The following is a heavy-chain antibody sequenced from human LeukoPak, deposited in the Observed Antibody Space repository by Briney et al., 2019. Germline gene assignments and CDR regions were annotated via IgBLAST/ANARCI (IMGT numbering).Heavy chain of an antibody. CDR3: TVATETTFDY. V-gene: IGHV3-30*04. CDR1: GFTFSHLA. D-gene: IGHD4-17*01. CDR2: ISDDTYTK. J-gene: IGHJ4*02. Sequence: GGSLRLSCAASGFTFSHLAMYWVHQAPGKGLECVSLISDDTYTKYYADSVKGRFIISRDNSKNMLYLQMNGLGTDDSALYYCTVATETTFDYWGQGSLVTVSS.